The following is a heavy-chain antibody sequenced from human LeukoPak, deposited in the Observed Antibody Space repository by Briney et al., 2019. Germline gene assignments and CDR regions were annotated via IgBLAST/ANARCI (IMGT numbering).Heavy chain of an antibody. D-gene: IGHD2-21*02. CDR1: GFTFSSYG. CDR2: ISYDGSNK. J-gene: IGHJ6*02. V-gene: IGHV3-30*18. Sequence: GRSLRLSCAASGFTFSSYGMHWVRQAPGKGLEWVAVISYDGSNKYYADSVKGRFTISRDNSKNTLYLQMNSLRAEDTAVYYCAKEGSIVVVTEGYGMDVWGQGTMVTDSS. CDR3: AKEGSIVVVTEGYGMDV.